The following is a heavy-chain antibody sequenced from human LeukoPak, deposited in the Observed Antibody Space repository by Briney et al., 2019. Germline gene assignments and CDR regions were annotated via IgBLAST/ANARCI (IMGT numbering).Heavy chain of an antibody. J-gene: IGHJ5*02. Sequence: GGSLRLSCAASGFTFSSYSMNWVRQAPGKGLEWVSYISSSSSTIYYADSVKGRFTISGDNAKNTLYLQMNSLRAEDTAVYYCAKLGFGPFDPWGQGTLVTVSS. CDR1: GFTFSSYS. V-gene: IGHV3-48*01. CDR3: AKLGFGPFDP. CDR2: ISSSSSTI. D-gene: IGHD3-10*01.